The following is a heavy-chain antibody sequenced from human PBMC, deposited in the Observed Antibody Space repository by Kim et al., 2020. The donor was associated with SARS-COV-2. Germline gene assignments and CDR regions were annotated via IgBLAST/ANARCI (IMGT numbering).Heavy chain of an antibody. J-gene: IGHJ4*02. Sequence: SETLSLTCAVYGGSFSGYYWSWIRQPPGKGLEWIGEINHSGSTNYNPSLKSRVTISVDTSKNQFSLKLSSVTAADTAVYYCARGHSWFGESRGTWLDYWGQGTLVTVSS. D-gene: IGHD3-10*01. CDR1: GGSFSGYY. V-gene: IGHV4-34*01. CDR3: ARGHSWFGESRGTWLDY. CDR2: INHSGST.